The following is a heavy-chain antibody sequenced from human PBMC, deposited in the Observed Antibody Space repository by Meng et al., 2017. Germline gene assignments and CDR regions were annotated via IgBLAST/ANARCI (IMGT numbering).Heavy chain of an antibody. CDR3: ARVSRTRGAFDI. Sequence: GGSLRLSCAASGFTVSSNYMSWVRQAPGKGLEWVSVIYSGGSTYYADSVEGRFTISRDNSKNTLYLQMNSLRAEDTAVYYCARVSRTRGAFDIWGQGTMVTVSS. V-gene: IGHV3-53*01. D-gene: IGHD1-14*01. CDR1: GFTVSSNY. J-gene: IGHJ3*02. CDR2: IYSGGST.